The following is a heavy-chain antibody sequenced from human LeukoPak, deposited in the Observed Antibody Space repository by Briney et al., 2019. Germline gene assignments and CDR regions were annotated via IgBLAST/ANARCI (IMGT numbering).Heavy chain of an antibody. CDR2: IKEDGSER. V-gene: IGHV3-7*01. J-gene: IGHJ4*02. D-gene: IGHD4-23*01. CDR1: AFIFSGHW. CDR3: ARGRPHGNDY. Sequence: GGSLRLSCEGSAFIFSGHWMNWVRQTPGKGLEWVASIKEDGSERQYVDSVKGRFSISRDNAKNTLYLQMNSLRVEDTAVYYCARGRPHGNDYWGQGTLVTVSS.